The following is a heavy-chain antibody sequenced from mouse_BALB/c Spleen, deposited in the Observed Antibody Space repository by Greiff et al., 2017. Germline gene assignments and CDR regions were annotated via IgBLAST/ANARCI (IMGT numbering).Heavy chain of an antibody. CDR2: INSNGGST. CDR3: ARHVGGSYYIDY. Sequence: EVNVVESGGGLVKLGGSLKLSCAASGFTLSSYYMSWVRQTPEKRLELVAAINSNGGSTYYPATVKGRFTISRDNAKNSLYLQMSSLKSEDTALYYCARHVGGSYYIDYWGQGTTLTVSS. J-gene: IGHJ2*01. V-gene: IGHV5-6-2*01. CDR1: GFTLSSYY.